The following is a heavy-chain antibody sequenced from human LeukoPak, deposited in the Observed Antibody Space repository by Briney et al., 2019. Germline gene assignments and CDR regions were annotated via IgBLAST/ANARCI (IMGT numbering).Heavy chain of an antibody. V-gene: IGHV4-39*01. J-gene: IGHJ5*02. D-gene: IGHD3-16*01. CDR2: IYYSGST. CDR1: GGSISSSSYY. CDR3: ARAIGGWFDP. Sequence: SETLSLTCTVSGGSISSSSYYWGWIRQPPGKGLEWIGSIYYSGSTYYNPSLKSRVTISVDTSKNQFSLKLSSVTAADTAVYYCARAIGGWFDPWGQGTLVTVSP.